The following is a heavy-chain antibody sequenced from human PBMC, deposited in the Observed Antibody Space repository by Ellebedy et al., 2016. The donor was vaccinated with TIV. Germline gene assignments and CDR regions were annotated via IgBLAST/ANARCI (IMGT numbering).Heavy chain of an antibody. J-gene: IGHJ6*02. CDR3: AREGWRLDYYYYYGMDV. D-gene: IGHD2-15*01. CDR1: GGSFSGYY. V-gene: IGHV4-34*01. CDR2: INHSGST. Sequence: SETLSLTXAVYGGSFSGYYWSWIRQPPGKGLEWIGEINHSGSTNYNPSLKSRVTISVDTSKNQFSLKLSSVTAADTAVYYCAREGWRLDYYYYYGMDVWGQGTTVTVSS.